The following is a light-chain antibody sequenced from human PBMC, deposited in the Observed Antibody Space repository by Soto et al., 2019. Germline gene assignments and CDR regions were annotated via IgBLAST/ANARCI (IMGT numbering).Light chain of an antibody. CDR2: GAS. CDR1: QSVSSN. V-gene: IGKV3-15*01. Sequence: EIVMTQSPATLSVSPGERATLSCRASQSVSSNLAWYQQKPGQAPRLLIYGASTRSTGIPARFSGSESGTEFTLTISSLQSEDFAVYCCQEYNNWPHLTFGPGTKVDIK. CDR3: QEYNNWPHLT. J-gene: IGKJ3*01.